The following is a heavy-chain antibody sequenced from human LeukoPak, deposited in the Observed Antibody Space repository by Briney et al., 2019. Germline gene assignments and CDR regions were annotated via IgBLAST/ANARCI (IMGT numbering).Heavy chain of an antibody. CDR3: AKPRRYSASYPYFDY. CDR2: ISGSGGST. J-gene: IGHJ4*02. CDR1: GFMFSTYA. V-gene: IGHV3-23*01. Sequence: GGSLRLSCAASGFMFSTYAMSWVRQAPGKGLEWVSAISGSGGSTSYADSVKGRFTISRDNSKNTLYLQMHTLRAEDTAVYYCAKPRRYSASYPYFDYWGQGTLVTVSS. D-gene: IGHD1-26*01.